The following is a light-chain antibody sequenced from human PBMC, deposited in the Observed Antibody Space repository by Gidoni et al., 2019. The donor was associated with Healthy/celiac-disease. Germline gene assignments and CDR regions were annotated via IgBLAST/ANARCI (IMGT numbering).Light chain of an antibody. CDR3: QQYGSSSWT. CDR1: QSVSSSY. J-gene: IGKJ1*01. Sequence: EIVLTQSPGTLSLSPGERATLSCMASQSVSSSYLAWYQQKPGQAPRLLIDGASSRATGIPDGFSGSGSGTDFTLTISRLEPEDFAVYYCQQYGSSSWTFGQGTKVEIK. V-gene: IGKV3-20*01. CDR2: GAS.